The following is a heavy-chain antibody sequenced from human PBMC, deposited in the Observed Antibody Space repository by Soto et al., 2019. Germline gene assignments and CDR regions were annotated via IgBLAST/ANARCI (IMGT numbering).Heavy chain of an antibody. CDR1: GGSFSGYY. CDR2: INHSGST. D-gene: IGHD1-1*01. Sequence: SETLSLTCAVYGGSFSGYYWGWIRQPPGKGLGWIGEINHSGSTNYNPSLKSRVTISVDTSKNQFSLKLNSVTAADTAVYYCARDRRNDISIDGMDVWGQGTTVTVSS. V-gene: IGHV4-34*01. J-gene: IGHJ6*02. CDR3: ARDRRNDISIDGMDV.